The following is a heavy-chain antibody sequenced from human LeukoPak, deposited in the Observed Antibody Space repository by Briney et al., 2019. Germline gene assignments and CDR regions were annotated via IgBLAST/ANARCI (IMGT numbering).Heavy chain of an antibody. D-gene: IGHD1-1*01. V-gene: IGHV3-74*01. CDR1: GFTFDDYW. CDR2: IITDGSRT. Sequence: QPGGSLRLSCVASGFTFDDYWMHWVRQIPGKGLVWISDIITDGSRTRYANSVRGRFTISRDNAKNTVYLQMNSLKADDTGIFYCLRGELTPGVGYWGQGTLVTVSS. J-gene: IGHJ4*02. CDR3: LRGELTPGVGY.